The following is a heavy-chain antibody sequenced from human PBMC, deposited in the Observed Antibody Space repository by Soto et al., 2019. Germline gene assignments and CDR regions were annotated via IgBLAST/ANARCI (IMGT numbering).Heavy chain of an antibody. J-gene: IGHJ6*02. D-gene: IGHD2-15*01. V-gene: IGHV1-18*01. CDR1: GYTFPTYG. CDR2: INPNNGQT. CDR3: ARDIPWVCGAGSCYTNEDNYNMDV. Sequence: ASVKVSCKASGYTFPTYGFSWVRQAPGQGVEWMGWINPNNGQTRYAKNFQGRVAMTTDTSTSTAYMELRSLRSDDTAVYYCARDIPWVCGAGSCYTNEDNYNMDVWGQGPTVTVYS.